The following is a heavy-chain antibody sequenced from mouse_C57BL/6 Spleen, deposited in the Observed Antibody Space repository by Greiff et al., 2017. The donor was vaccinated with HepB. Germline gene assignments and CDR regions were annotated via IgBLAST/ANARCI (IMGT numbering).Heavy chain of an antibody. CDR1: GYTFTSYW. V-gene: IGHV1-50*01. Sequence: VQLQQPGAELVKPGASVKLSCKASGYTFTSYWMQWVKQRPGQGLEWIGEIDPSDSYTHYNQKFKGKATLTVDTSSSTAYMQLSSLTSEDSAVYYCATPRLRKDAMDYWGQGTSVTVSS. CDR2: IDPSDSYT. D-gene: IGHD1-1*01. CDR3: ATPRLRKDAMDY. J-gene: IGHJ4*01.